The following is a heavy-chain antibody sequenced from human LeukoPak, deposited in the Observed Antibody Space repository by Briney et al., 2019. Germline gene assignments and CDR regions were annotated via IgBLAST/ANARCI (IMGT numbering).Heavy chain of an antibody. J-gene: IGHJ3*02. CDR3: ARDQGSLVEYAFDI. CDR1: GGSISSYY. D-gene: IGHD3-10*01. CDR2: IYTSGST. V-gene: IGHV4-4*07. Sequence: SETLSLTCIVSGGSISSYYWSWIRQPAGKGLEWIGRIYTSGSTNYNPSLKSRVTMSVDTSKNQFSLKLSSVTAADTAVYYCARDQGSLVEYAFDIWGQGTMVTVSS.